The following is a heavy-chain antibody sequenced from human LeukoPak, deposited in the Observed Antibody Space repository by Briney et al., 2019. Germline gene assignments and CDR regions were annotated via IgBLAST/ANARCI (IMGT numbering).Heavy chain of an antibody. V-gene: IGHV3-7*01. CDR3: AKDTGAYSSSWSVDY. CDR2: INLEGSQK. J-gene: IGHJ4*02. D-gene: IGHD6-13*01. CDR1: GFTFFNYW. Sequence: GGSLRLSCAASGFTFFNYWMSWVRQAPGKGLEWVANINLEGSQKYYVDSLKGRFTISRDNANNLLYLQMNSLRAEDTAVYYCAKDTGAYSSSWSVDYWGQGTLVTVSS.